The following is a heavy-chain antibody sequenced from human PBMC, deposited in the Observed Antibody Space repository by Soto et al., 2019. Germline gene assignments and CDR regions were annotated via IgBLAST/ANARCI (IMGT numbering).Heavy chain of an antibody. CDR3: ATDSGIVAVPAAMGFDY. J-gene: IGHJ4*02. D-gene: IGHD2-2*01. Sequence: QVQLVQSGAQVKKPGSSVKVSCKASGDSFSNYAVSWVRQAPGQGLEWMGKIIPLLRSTTYAQKFRGRVTITADETTSTAYMDLTSLTAEDTAVYYCATDSGIVAVPAAMGFDYWGQGTLVTVSS. V-gene: IGHV1-69*11. CDR2: IIPLLRST. CDR1: GDSFSNYA.